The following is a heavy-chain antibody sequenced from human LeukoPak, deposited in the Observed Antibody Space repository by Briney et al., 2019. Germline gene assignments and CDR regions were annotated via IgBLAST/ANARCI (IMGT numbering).Heavy chain of an antibody. V-gene: IGHV1-2*02. Sequence: ASVTVSFTASAYTFTVYYMHWVRQAPGQGLEWMGWINPNSGGTNYSQKLQGRGTMTTDTSTSTAYMELRSLRSDDTAVYYCARVTQTDYDFDYWGQGTLVAVSS. CDR2: INPNSGGT. J-gene: IGHJ4*02. CDR1: AYTFTVYY. CDR3: ARVTQTDYDFDY. D-gene: IGHD4-17*01.